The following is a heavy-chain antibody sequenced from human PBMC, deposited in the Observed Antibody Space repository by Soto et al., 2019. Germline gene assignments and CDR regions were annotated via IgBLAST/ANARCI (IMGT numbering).Heavy chain of an antibody. J-gene: IGHJ4*02. D-gene: IGHD4-17*01. Sequence: GASVKVSCKASGYTFTSYGISWVRQAPGQGLEWMGWISASNGNTNYAQKLQGRVTMTADESTTTAYMELSGLRSEDTAVYYCARGPDYAGYFDYWGQGTLVTVSS. V-gene: IGHV1-18*01. CDR1: GYTFTSYG. CDR3: ARGPDYAGYFDY. CDR2: ISASNGNT.